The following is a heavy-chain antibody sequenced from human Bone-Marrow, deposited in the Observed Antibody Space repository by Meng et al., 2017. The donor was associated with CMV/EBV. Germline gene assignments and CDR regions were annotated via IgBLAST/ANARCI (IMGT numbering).Heavy chain of an antibody. Sequence: GESLKISCAASGFTFSSYWMHWVRQAPGKGLVWVSRINSDGSSTSYADSVKGRFTISRDNAKNTLYLQMNSLRAEDTAVYYGARAVVVVPAAISSYYGMDVWGQGTTVTVSS. V-gene: IGHV3-74*01. CDR3: ARAVVVVPAAISSYYGMDV. CDR2: INSDGSST. D-gene: IGHD2-2*01. CDR1: GFTFSSYW. J-gene: IGHJ6*02.